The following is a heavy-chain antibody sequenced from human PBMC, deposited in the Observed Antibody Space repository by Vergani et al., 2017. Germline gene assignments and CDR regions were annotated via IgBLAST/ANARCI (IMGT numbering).Heavy chain of an antibody. D-gene: IGHD1-1*01. CDR2: VYPADSDT. Sequence: EVQLVQSAAEVKKPGESLQISCKGSGYMFSSYWISWVRQMPGKGLEWIGIVYPADSDTSYSPSFQGQVTISADTSMNTAYLELSSLKTSDTAMYYCVRRAGLRITNETDSWGQGTLVTVSS. V-gene: IGHV5-51*01. CDR3: VRRAGLRITNETDS. CDR1: GYMFSSYW. J-gene: IGHJ4*02.